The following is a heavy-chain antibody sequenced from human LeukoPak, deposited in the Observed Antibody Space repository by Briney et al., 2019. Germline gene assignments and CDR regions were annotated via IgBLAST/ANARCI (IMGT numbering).Heavy chain of an antibody. CDR3: ARALMYGSGSYYLNWFDP. CDR1: GGSFSGYY. V-gene: IGHV4-34*01. CDR2: INHSGST. D-gene: IGHD3-10*01. J-gene: IGHJ5*02. Sequence: SETLSLTCAVYGGSFSGYYWSWIRQPPGKGLEWIGEINHSGSTNYNPSLKSRVTISVDTSKNQFSLKLSSVTAADTAVYYCARALMYGSGSYYLNWFDPWGQGTLVTVSS.